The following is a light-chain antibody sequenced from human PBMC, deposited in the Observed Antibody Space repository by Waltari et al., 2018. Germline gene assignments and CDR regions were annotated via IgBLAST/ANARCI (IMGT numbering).Light chain of an antibody. Sequence: DIVMTQSPLSLPVTPGEPATISSTLRQSLLFSYGYNYLDWYVQKPGQSPQLLIYLASNRACGVPDRFSGSGSGTDFTLKISRVEAEDVGIYYCMQGIQTPRAFGPGTKVDIK. J-gene: IGKJ3*01. CDR3: MQGIQTPRA. CDR2: LAS. V-gene: IGKV2-28*01. CDR1: QSLLFSYGYNY.